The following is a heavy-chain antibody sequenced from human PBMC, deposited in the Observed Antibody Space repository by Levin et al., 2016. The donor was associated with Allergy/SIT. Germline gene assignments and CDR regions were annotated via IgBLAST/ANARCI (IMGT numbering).Heavy chain of an antibody. CDR3: ARRCPVWSGTGNWFDP. V-gene: IGHV4-34*01. CDR2: INHSGST. D-gene: IGHD3-3*01. J-gene: IGHJ5*02. Sequence: WIRQPPGKGLEWIGEINHSGSTNYNPSLKSRVTISVDTSKNQFSLKLSSVTAADTAVYYCARRCPVWSGTGNWFDPWGQGTLVTVSS.